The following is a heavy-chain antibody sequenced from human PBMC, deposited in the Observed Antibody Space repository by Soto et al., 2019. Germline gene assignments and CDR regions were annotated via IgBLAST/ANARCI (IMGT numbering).Heavy chain of an antibody. V-gene: IGHV3-7*05. CDR1: VFTFNDYW. CDR2: INYDGADE. J-gene: IGHJ4*02. Sequence: PGVSLRLSCEAAVFTFNDYWMRWVPACPVEGLDCWASINYDGADETYVDSVKGRFTISRDTPKNSVYLQMASLRAEDTAVYYCARDGVAPGLYFEHWGQGTPVTVSS. D-gene: IGHD3-10*01. CDR3: ARDGVAPGLYFEH.